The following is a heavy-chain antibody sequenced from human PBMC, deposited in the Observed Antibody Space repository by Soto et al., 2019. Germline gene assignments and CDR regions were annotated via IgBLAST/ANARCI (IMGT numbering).Heavy chain of an antibody. CDR3: ASYSSGWYDVSY. J-gene: IGHJ4*02. Sequence: QVQLQESGPGLVKPSETLSLTCTVSGGSVSSGSYYWSWIRQPPGKGLEWIGYIYYSGSTNYNPSLKRRVTISVDTSKNPFSLKLNSVTAADTAVYYCASYSSGWYDVSYWGQGTLVTVSS. CDR1: GGSVSSGSYY. D-gene: IGHD6-19*01. CDR2: IYYSGST. V-gene: IGHV4-61*01.